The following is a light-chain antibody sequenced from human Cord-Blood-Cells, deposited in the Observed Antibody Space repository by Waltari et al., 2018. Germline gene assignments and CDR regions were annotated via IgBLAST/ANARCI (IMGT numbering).Light chain of an antibody. CDR2: AAS. CDR1: QGLRNY. CDR3: QKYNSAPYT. V-gene: IGKV1-27*01. Sequence: DIQMTQSPSSLSASVADRVTITCRASQGLRNYLAWYQQKPGKVPKLLIYAASTLQSGVPSRFSVSGSGTDFTLTISSLQPEDVATYYCQKYNSAPYTFGQGTKLEIK. J-gene: IGKJ2*01.